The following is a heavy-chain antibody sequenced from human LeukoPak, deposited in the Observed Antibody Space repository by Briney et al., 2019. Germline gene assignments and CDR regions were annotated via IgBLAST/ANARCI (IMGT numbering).Heavy chain of an antibody. J-gene: IGHJ4*02. CDR3: AAIAVAGAFDY. CDR2: ISGSGNT. V-gene: IGHV3-23*01. CDR1: GFVFSSYA. Sequence: GGSLRLSCAASGFVFSSYAMSWVRQSPGKGLEWVSAISGSGNTYYADSVKGRFTVSRDNSKNTLYLQMSSLRAEDTAVYYCAAIAVAGAFDYWGQGTLVTVSS. D-gene: IGHD6-19*01.